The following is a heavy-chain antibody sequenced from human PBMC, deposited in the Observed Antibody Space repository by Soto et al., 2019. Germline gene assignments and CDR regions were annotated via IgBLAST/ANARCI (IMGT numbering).Heavy chain of an antibody. J-gene: IGHJ5*02. CDR3: AKVTPGRSNWFDP. CDR2: ISGSGGNT. V-gene: IGHV3-23*01. CDR1: GFTFSSYA. D-gene: IGHD2-15*01. Sequence: GGSLRLSCAASGFTFSSYAMSLVRQSPGKGLEWVSAISGSGGNTYYADSVKGRFTISRENSKNTLYLQMNSLRAEDTAVYYCAKVTPGRSNWFDPWGQGTLVPVSS.